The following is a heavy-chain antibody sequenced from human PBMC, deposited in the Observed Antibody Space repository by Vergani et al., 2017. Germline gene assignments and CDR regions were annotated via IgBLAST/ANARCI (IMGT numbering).Heavy chain of an antibody. CDR1: GFTFIMHA. CDR3: TTAWGLYYLHGEYFQY. CDR2: LSASDRRT. D-gene: IGHD3-10*01. V-gene: IGHV3-23*01. J-gene: IGHJ1*01. Sequence: EVQLLESGGDLVQPGGSLRLSCAASGFTFIMHAMSWVRQAPGKGLEWVPTLSASDRRTHYADSVKGRFTISRDISKNTLVLHMNSLRPEDTAVYYFTTAWGLYYLHGEYFQYWGRGTLVSVSS.